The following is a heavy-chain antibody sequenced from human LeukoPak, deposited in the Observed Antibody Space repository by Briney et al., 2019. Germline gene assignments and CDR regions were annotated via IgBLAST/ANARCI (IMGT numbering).Heavy chain of an antibody. Sequence: GASVKVSCKASGGTFSSYAISWVRQAPGQGLEWMGGIIPIFGTANYAQKFQGRVTITTDESTSTAYTELSSLRSEDTAVYYCARERDTAMVLPFDYWGQGTLVTVSS. CDR1: GGTFSSYA. CDR2: IIPIFGTA. J-gene: IGHJ4*02. D-gene: IGHD5-18*01. CDR3: ARERDTAMVLPFDY. V-gene: IGHV1-69*05.